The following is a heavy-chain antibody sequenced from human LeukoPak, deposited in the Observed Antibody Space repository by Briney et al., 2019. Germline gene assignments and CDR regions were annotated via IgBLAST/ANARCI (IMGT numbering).Heavy chain of an antibody. CDR2: INPNSGGT. CDR1: GYTFTGYY. J-gene: IGHJ4*02. V-gene: IGHV1-2*02. CDR3: ARGLSTYSSSWYGDY. Sequence: ASVKVSCKASGYTFTGYYMHWVRQAPGQGLEWMGWINPNSGGTNYAQKFQGRVTMTRDTSISTAYMELSRLRSDDTAVYYCARGLSTYSSSWYGDYWGQGTLVTVSS. D-gene: IGHD6-13*01.